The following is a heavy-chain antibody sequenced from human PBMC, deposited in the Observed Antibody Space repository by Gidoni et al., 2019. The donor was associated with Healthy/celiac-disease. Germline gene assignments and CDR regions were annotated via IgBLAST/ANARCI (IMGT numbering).Heavy chain of an antibody. Sequence: EVQLVEAGGGVVQPGGSLRISCAASGFTVSSNYMSWVRQAPGKGLEWFSVIYSGGSTSYADSVKGRFTISRDNSKNTLYLQMNSLRAEDTAVYYCARHGADTAMVTSHYFDYWGQGTLVTVSS. CDR1: GFTVSSNY. J-gene: IGHJ4*02. V-gene: IGHV3-66*04. CDR2: IYSGGST. D-gene: IGHD5-18*01. CDR3: ARHGADTAMVTSHYFDY.